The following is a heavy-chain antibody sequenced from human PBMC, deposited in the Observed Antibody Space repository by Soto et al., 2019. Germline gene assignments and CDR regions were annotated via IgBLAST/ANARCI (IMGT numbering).Heavy chain of an antibody. Sequence: GGSLRLSCAASGFTFSSYAMSWVRQAPGKGLEWVSAISGSGGSTYYADSVKGRFTISRDNSKNTLYLQMNSLRAEDTAVYYCAKDFDFWSGYHRSYYYYYMDGWGKGTTVTVSS. CDR2: ISGSGGST. V-gene: IGHV3-23*01. CDR3: AKDFDFWSGYHRSYYYYYMDG. CDR1: GFTFSSYA. J-gene: IGHJ6*03. D-gene: IGHD3-3*01.